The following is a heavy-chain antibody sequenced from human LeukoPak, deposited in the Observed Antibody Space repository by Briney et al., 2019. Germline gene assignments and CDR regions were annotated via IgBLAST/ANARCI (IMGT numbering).Heavy chain of an antibody. CDR3: AKEDAVYDILTGYSYYFDY. J-gene: IGHJ4*02. CDR1: GFTFSSYG. V-gene: IGHV3-30*02. CDR2: IRYDGSNK. D-gene: IGHD3-9*01. Sequence: PGGSLRLSCAASGFTFSSYGMHWVRQAPGKGLEWVAFIRYDGSNKYYADSVKGRFTISRDNSKNTLYLQMNSLRAEDTAVYYCAKEDAVYDILTGYSYYFDYWGQGTLVTVSS.